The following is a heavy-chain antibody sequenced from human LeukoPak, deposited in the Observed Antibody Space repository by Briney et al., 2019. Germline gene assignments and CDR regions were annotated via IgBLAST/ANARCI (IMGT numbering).Heavy chain of an antibody. Sequence: GGSLRLSCAASGFTFDDYAMDWVRQAPGKGLEWVSGISWNSGSIGYADSVKGRFTISRDNAKNSLYLQMNSLRAEDTALYYCARLVVPAATGDYWGQGTLVTVSS. D-gene: IGHD2-2*01. CDR2: ISWNSGSI. J-gene: IGHJ4*02. CDR1: GFTFDDYA. CDR3: ARLVVPAATGDY. V-gene: IGHV3-9*01.